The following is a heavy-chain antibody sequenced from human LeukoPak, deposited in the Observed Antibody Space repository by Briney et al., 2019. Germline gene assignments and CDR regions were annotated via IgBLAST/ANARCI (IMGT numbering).Heavy chain of an antibody. V-gene: IGHV1-24*01. D-gene: IGHD6-19*01. J-gene: IGHJ4*02. Sequence: GASVKVSCKVSGYTLTELSMHWVRQAPGKGLEWMGGFDPEDGETIYAQKFQGRVTMTEDTSTDTACMELSSLRSEDTAVYYCATEQPVAGTGGDAFDYWGQGTLVTVSS. CDR2: FDPEDGET. CDR3: ATEQPVAGTGGDAFDY. CDR1: GYTLTELS.